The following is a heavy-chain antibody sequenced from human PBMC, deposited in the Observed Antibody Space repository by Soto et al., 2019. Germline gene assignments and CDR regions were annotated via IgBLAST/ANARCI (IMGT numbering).Heavy chain of an antibody. CDR3: ARQDPPTYYYDSSGYYPRYYGMDV. D-gene: IGHD3-22*01. Sequence: GESLKISCKGSGYSFTSYWIGWVRQMPGKCLEWMGIIYPGDSDTRYIPSFQGQVTISADKSISTAYLQWSSLKASDTAMYYCARQDPPTYYYDSSGYYPRYYGMDVWGQGTTVTVSS. V-gene: IGHV5-51*01. CDR1: GYSFTSYW. CDR2: IYPGDSDT. J-gene: IGHJ6*02.